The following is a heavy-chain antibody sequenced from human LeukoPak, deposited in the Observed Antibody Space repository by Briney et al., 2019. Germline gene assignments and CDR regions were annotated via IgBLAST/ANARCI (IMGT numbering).Heavy chain of an antibody. D-gene: IGHD3-10*01. CDR3: ARVARGDYYYYYMDV. J-gene: IGHJ6*03. V-gene: IGHV3-7*01. Sequence: PGGSLRLSCAASGFTFSSYGMSWVRQTPGKRLEWVATIKEDGSETYYVDSVQGRFTISRDNAKNTLYLQMNSLRAEDTALYYCARVARGDYYYYYMDVWGKGTTVTVSS. CDR1: GFTFSSYG. CDR2: IKEDGSET.